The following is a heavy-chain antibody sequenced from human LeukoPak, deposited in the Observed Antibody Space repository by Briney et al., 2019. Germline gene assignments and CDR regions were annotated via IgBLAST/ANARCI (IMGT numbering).Heavy chain of an antibody. Sequence: PGGSLRLSCAASGFTFTSYAMSWVRQAPGKGLEWVSVIYSGGSTYYADSVKGRFTISRDNSKNTLYLQMNSLRAEDTAVYYCARDRGYYYDSSGYYHDAFDIWGQGTMVTVSS. J-gene: IGHJ3*02. CDR1: GFTFTSYA. V-gene: IGHV3-66*01. D-gene: IGHD3-22*01. CDR2: IYSGGST. CDR3: ARDRGYYYDSSGYYHDAFDI.